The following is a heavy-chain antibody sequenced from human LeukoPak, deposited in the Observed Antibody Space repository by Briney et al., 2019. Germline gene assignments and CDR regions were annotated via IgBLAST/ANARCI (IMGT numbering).Heavy chain of an antibody. CDR1: GGTFSSYA. Sequence: ASVKVSCKASGGTFSSYAISWVRQAPGQGLEWMGRIIPILGIANYAQKFQGRVTITADKSTSTAYMELSSLRSEDTAVYYCAKEGGGYEKPFIDYWGQGTLVTVSS. CDR3: AKEGGGYEKPFIDY. D-gene: IGHD5-18*01. CDR2: IIPILGIA. V-gene: IGHV1-69*04. J-gene: IGHJ4*02.